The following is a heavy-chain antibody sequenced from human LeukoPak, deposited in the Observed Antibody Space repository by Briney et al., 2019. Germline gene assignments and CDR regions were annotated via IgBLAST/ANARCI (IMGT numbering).Heavy chain of an antibody. CDR1: GGSISSSSYC. J-gene: IGHJ4*02. V-gene: IGHV4-39*01. CDR2: IYYSGST. Sequence: PSETLSLACTVSGGSISSSSYCWGWIRQPPGKGLEWIGRIYYSGSTYYNPALKSRVTISVDTSKNQFSLKLSSVTAADTAVYYCARREGAYGSGSYYFDYWGQRTLVTVSS. D-gene: IGHD3-10*01. CDR3: ARREGAYGSGSYYFDY.